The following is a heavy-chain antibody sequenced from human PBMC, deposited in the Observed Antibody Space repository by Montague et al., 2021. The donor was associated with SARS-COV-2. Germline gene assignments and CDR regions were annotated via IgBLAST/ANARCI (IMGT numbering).Heavy chain of an antibody. D-gene: IGHD3-10*01. V-gene: IGHV3-30-3*01. J-gene: IGHJ6*02. Sequence: SLSLSWFASGFTFSSYAMHWVRQAPGKGLEWVTIISYDGSNKYYADSVKGRFTISRDNSKNTLYLQMNSLRAEDTAVYYCARGGVDYGMDVWGQGTTVTVSS. CDR3: ARGGVDYGMDV. CDR2: ISYDGSNK. CDR1: GFTFSSYA.